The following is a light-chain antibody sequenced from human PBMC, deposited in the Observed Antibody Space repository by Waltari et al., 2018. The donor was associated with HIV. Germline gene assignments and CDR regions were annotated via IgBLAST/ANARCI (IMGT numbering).Light chain of an antibody. J-gene: IGLJ1*01. CDR2: EVS. CDR1: SSDVGGSNY. V-gene: IGLV2-8*01. CDR3: SSYAGSNNV. Sequence: QSALTQPPSASGSPGQSVTISCTGTSSDVGGSNYVSWYQQHPGKAPKLVIYEVSKRPSGVPDRFSGSKSGNTASLTVSGLQAEDEADYYCSSYAGSNNVFGTGTKVTVL.